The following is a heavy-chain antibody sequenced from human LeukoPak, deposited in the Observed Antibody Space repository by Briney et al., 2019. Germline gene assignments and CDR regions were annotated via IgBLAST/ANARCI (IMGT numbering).Heavy chain of an antibody. CDR2: IYSGGGT. Sequence: GGSLRLSCAASGFTVSSNYMSWVRQAPGKGLEWVSVIYSGGGTYHADSVKGRFTISRDNSKNTLYLQMNSLRAEDTAVYYCARGASRDGSGYWGQGTLVTVSS. V-gene: IGHV3-66*01. D-gene: IGHD5-24*01. CDR1: GFTVSSNY. CDR3: ARGASRDGSGY. J-gene: IGHJ4*02.